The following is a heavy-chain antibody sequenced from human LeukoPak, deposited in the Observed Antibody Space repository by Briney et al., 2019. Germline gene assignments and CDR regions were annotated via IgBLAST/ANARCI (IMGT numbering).Heavy chain of an antibody. CDR2: INHSGST. V-gene: IGHV4-34*01. D-gene: IGHD3-16*01. J-gene: IGHJ4*02. CDR1: GGSFSGYY. CDR3: AREGIMALDY. Sequence: SETLSLTCAVYGGSFSGYYWSWIRQPPGKGLEWIGEINHSGSTNYNPSLKSRVTISVDTSKNQFSLKLSSVTAADTAVYYCAREGIMALDYWGQGTLVTVSS.